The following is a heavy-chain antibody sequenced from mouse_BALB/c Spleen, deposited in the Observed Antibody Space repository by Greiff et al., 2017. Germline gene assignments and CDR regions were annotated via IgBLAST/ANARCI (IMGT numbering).Heavy chain of an antibody. CDR3: ARGEGSWANYFDY. CDR2: INPSSGYT. J-gene: IGHJ2*01. V-gene: IGHV1-4*01. Sequence: VKLVESGAELARPGASVKMSCKASGYTFTSYTMHWVKQRPGQGLEWIGYINPSSGYTNYNQKFKDKATLTADKSSSTAYMQLSSLTSEDSAVYYCARGEGSWANYFDYWGQGTTLTVSS. CDR1: GYTFTSYT. D-gene: IGHD4-1*01.